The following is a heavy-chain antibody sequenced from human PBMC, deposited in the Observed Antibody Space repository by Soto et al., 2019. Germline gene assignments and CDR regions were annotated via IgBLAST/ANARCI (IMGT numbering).Heavy chain of an antibody. CDR3: ARVSMSLTVVTPGAFDI. CDR2: INPNSGGT. V-gene: IGHV1-2*04. J-gene: IGHJ3*02. CDR1: GYTFTGYY. D-gene: IGHD2-15*01. Sequence: ASVKVSCTASGYTFTGYYMHWVRQAPGQGLEWMGWINPNSGGTNYAQKFQGWVTMTRDTSISTAYMELSRLRSDDTAVYYCARVSMSLTVVTPGAFDIWGQGTMVTVSS.